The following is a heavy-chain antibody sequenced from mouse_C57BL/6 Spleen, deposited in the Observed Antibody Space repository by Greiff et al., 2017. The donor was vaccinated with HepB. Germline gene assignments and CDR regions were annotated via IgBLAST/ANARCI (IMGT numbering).Heavy chain of an antibody. CDR3: ARCDYDLYWYFDV. V-gene: IGHV1-53*01. CDR1: GYTFTSYW. CDR2: INPSNGGT. D-gene: IGHD2-4*01. J-gene: IGHJ1*03. Sequence: VQLQQSGTELVKPGASVKLSCKASGYTFTSYWMHWVKQRPGQGLEWIGNINPSNGGTNYNEKFKSKATLTVDKSSSTAYMQLSSLTSEDSAVYYCARCDYDLYWYFDVWGTGTTVTVSS.